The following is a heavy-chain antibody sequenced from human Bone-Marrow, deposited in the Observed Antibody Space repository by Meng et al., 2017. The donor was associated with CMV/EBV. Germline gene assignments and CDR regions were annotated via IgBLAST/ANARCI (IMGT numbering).Heavy chain of an antibody. Sequence: GESLKISCAASGFTFSSYSMNWVRQAPGKGLEWVSAISGSGGSTYYADSVKGRFTISRDNSKNTLYLQMNSLRAEDTAVYYCARELRFLEGYYYYGMDVWGQGTTVTVSS. CDR3: ARELRFLEGYYYYGMDV. J-gene: IGHJ6*02. V-gene: IGHV3-23*01. D-gene: IGHD3-3*01. CDR2: ISGSGGST. CDR1: GFTFSSYS.